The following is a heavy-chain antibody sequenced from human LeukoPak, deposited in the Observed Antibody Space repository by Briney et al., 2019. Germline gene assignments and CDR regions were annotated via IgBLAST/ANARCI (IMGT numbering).Heavy chain of an antibody. D-gene: IGHD3-9*01. CDR2: IYYSGST. J-gene: IGHJ3*02. CDR3: ARTDWLSQGAFDI. Sequence: PSETLSLTCTVSGGSISSYYWSWIRQPPGKGLEWIGYIYYSGSTNYNPSLKSRVTISVDTSKNQFSLKLSSVTAADTAVYYCARTDWLSQGAFDIWGQGTMVTVSS. V-gene: IGHV4-59*01. CDR1: GGSISSYY.